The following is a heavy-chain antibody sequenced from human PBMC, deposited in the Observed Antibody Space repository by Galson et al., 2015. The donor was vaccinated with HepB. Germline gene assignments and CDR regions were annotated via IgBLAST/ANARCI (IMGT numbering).Heavy chain of an antibody. CDR3: AKDIMGIWFGEHATSPHYYYGMDV. J-gene: IGHJ6*02. Sequence: SLRLSCAASGFTFDDYAMHWVRQAPGKGLEWVSGISWNSGSIGYADSVKGRFTISRDNAKNSLYLQMNSLRAEDTALYYCAKDIMGIWFGEHATSPHYYYGMDVWGQGTTVTVSS. V-gene: IGHV3-9*01. CDR1: GFTFDDYA. CDR2: ISWNSGSI. D-gene: IGHD3-10*01.